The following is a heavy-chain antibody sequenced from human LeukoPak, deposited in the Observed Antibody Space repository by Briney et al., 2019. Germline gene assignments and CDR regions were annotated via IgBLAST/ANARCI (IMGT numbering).Heavy chain of an antibody. CDR3: AKDLKVGSIYPGTFDI. CDR2: ISSYGHSHST. Sequence: PGGSLRLSCAASGFTSSNYGMSWVRQAPGKGLEWVSAISSYGHSHSTYYADSVKGRFTISRDNSKNTMYLQLNSLIAEDTAVYYCAKDLKVGSIYPGTFDIWGQGTMVTVSS. V-gene: IGHV3-23*01. CDR1: GFTSSNYG. J-gene: IGHJ3*02. D-gene: IGHD1-26*01.